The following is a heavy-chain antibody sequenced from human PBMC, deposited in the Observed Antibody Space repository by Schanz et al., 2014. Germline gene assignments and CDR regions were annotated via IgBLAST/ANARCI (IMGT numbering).Heavy chain of an antibody. Sequence: QVQLVQSGAEVKKPGASVKVSCKASGYTFTDYGLNWVRQAPGQGLEWMGKIIPVLNIATYAQRFQGRVSITADKSTFTAYMDVSSLRSEDTAVYYCASSGAGYSSSWDFDYWGQGTLVTVSS. CDR3: ASSGAGYSSSWDFDY. J-gene: IGHJ4*02. CDR1: GYTFTDYG. V-gene: IGHV1-69*04. CDR2: IIPVLNIA. D-gene: IGHD6-13*01.